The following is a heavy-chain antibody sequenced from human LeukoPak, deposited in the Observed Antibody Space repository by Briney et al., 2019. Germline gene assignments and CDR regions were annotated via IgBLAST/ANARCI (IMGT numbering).Heavy chain of an antibody. Sequence: SQTLSLTCAISGNSVSSNSDAWNWIRQSPSRGLEWLGRTYYRSKWFYDYAVSVKSRITINPDTSKNQFSLHLNSVTPEDTAVYYCARENHGFVTWGQGILVTVSS. V-gene: IGHV6-1*01. D-gene: IGHD2-2*03. CDR2: TYYRSKWFY. CDR3: ARENHGFVT. J-gene: IGHJ5*02. CDR1: GNSVSSNSDA.